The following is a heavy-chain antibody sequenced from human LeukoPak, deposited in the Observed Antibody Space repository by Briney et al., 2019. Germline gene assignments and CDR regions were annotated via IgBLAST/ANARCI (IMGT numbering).Heavy chain of an antibody. CDR3: ARGQRGDVWGSYRYHDAFGI. D-gene: IGHD3-16*02. Sequence: SETLSLTCAVYGGSFSAYYWSWIRQPPGKGLEWIGEINHSGSTNYIPSLKSRVTISVDTSKNQFSLKLSSVTAADTAVYYCARGQRGDVWGSYRYHDAFGIWGQGTMVTVSS. CDR2: INHSGST. J-gene: IGHJ3*02. V-gene: IGHV4-34*01. CDR1: GGSFSAYY.